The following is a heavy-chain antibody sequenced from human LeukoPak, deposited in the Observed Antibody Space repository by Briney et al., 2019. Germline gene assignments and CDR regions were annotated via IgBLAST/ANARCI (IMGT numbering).Heavy chain of an antibody. CDR2: INPSGGST. CDR1: GYTFTRYY. CDR3: AREEAVGAKFRHAFDI. V-gene: IGHV1-46*01. Sequence: ASVKVSCKASGYTFTRYYMHWVRQVPGQGLEWMGIINPSGGSTSYAQKFQGRVTMTRDTSTSTVYMELSSLRSEDTAVYYCAREEAVGAKFRHAFDIWGQGTMVTVSS. J-gene: IGHJ3*02. D-gene: IGHD1-26*01.